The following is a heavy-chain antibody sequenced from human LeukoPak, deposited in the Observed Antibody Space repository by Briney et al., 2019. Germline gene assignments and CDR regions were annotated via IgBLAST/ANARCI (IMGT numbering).Heavy chain of an antibody. CDR2: IYYSGST. V-gene: IGHV4-59*01. Sequence: SETLSLTCTVSGGSISSYYWSWLRQPPGEGLEWCGYIYYSGSTNYNPSLKSRVAISVDTSKSQFSLKLSSVTAADTAVYYCARLVIPQYYYDSSGGYFDYWVQGTLVTVSS. CDR3: ARLVIPQYYYDSSGGYFDY. J-gene: IGHJ4*02. D-gene: IGHD3-22*01. CDR1: GGSISSYY.